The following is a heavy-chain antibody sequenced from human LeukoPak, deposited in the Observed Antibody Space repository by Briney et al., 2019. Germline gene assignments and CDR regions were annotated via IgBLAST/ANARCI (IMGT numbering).Heavy chain of an antibody. CDR2: ITPILGLI. Sequence: SVKVSCKASGGTFSNYAINWVRQASGQGLEWMGRITPILGLINYAQKFQGRVTITADKSTSTGYMEVTGLRSDDTAIYYCARGRGSRTGYNGDYLDFWGQGTLVTVSS. CDR3: ARGRGSRTGYNGDYLDF. V-gene: IGHV1-69*04. J-gene: IGHJ4*02. D-gene: IGHD5-18*01. CDR1: GGTFSNYA.